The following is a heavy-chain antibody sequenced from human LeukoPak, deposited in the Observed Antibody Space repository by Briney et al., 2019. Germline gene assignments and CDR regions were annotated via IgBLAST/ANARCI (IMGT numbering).Heavy chain of an antibody. D-gene: IGHD2-8*01. Sequence: GGSLRLSCAASGFTFSSYAMSWVRQAPGKGLEWVSAISGSGGSTYYADSVKGRFTISRDNSKNTLYLQMNSLGAEDTAVYYCAKALGVMAYAINNWFDPWGQGTLVTVSS. V-gene: IGHV3-23*01. CDR3: AKALGVMAYAINNWFDP. CDR1: GFTFSSYA. J-gene: IGHJ5*02. CDR2: ISGSGGST.